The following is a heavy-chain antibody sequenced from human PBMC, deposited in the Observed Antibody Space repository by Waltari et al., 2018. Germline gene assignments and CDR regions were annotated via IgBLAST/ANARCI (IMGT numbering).Heavy chain of an antibody. CDR2: ISSSSSYI. CDR1: GFTFSRYS. D-gene: IGHD3-22*01. V-gene: IGHV3-21*01. CDR3: ARGPYSGYYYVRAFDI. Sequence: EVQLVESGGGLVKPGGSLRLSCAASGFTFSRYSMNWVRQAPGKGLEWVSSISSSSSYIYYADSVKGRFTISRDNAKNSLYLQMNSLRAEDTAVYYCARGPYSGYYYVRAFDIWGQGTMVTVSS. J-gene: IGHJ3*02.